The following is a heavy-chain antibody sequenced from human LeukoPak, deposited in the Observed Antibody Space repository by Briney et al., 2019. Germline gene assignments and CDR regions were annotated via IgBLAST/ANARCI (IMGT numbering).Heavy chain of an antibody. CDR3: ARIFCSGGNCYHFDY. J-gene: IGHJ4*02. CDR1: GGSMSTSDNY. V-gene: IGHV4-61*02. Sequence: ASETLSLTCTVSGGSMSTSDNYWNWIRQPAGKGLEWIGRIYTSGSTTYNPSLKSRVTMSLDTSKNQVSLKLSSVTAADTGVYYCARIFCSGGNCYHFDYWGQGTLVTVSS. D-gene: IGHD2-15*01. CDR2: IYTSGST.